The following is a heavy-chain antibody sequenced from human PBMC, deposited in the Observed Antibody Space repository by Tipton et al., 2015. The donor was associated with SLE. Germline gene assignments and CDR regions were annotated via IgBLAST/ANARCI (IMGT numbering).Heavy chain of an antibody. CDR1: GFTFDDYG. Sequence: SLRLSCAASGFTFDDYGMSRVRQVPGKGLEWVSGINWIGDSTIYADSVKGRFTISRDNAKNSLYLQMNSLRAEDTALYYCAKTGEWEQRYRSFYGMAVWGQGTTVTVSS. CDR2: INWIGDST. V-gene: IGHV3-20*04. CDR3: AKTGEWEQRYRSFYGMAV. J-gene: IGHJ6*02. D-gene: IGHD1-26*01.